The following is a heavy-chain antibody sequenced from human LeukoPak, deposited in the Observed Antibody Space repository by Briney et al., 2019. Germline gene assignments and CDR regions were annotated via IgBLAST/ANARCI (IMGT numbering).Heavy chain of an antibody. Sequence: PGGSLRLSCAASGFTFSSYGMHWVRQAPGKGLEWVAVISYDGSNKYYADSVKGRFTISRDNSKNTLYLQMNSLRAEDTAVYYCAKDQGVEMATIYIFDIWGQGTMVTVSS. CDR2: ISYDGSNK. CDR1: GFTFSSYG. V-gene: IGHV3-30*18. J-gene: IGHJ3*02. CDR3: AKDQGVEMATIYIFDI. D-gene: IGHD5-24*01.